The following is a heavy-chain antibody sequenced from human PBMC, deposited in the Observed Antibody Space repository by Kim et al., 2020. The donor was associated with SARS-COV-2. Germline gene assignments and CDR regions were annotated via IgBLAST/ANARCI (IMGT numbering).Heavy chain of an antibody. Sequence: SVKGRFTISRDNAKNSLYRQMNSLRAEDTAVYYCARGGYYGSGTYGMDVWGQGTTVTVSS. V-gene: IGHV3-7*04. D-gene: IGHD3-10*01. CDR3: ARGGYYGSGTYGMDV. J-gene: IGHJ6*02.